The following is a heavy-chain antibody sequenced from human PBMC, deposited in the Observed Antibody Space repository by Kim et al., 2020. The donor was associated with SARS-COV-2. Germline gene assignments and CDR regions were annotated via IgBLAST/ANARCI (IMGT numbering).Heavy chain of an antibody. D-gene: IGHD3-3*01. V-gene: IGHV3-21*01. CDR2: ISSSSSYI. Sequence: GGSLRLSCAASGFTFSSYSMNWVRQAPGKGLEWVSSISSSSSYIYYADAAKVRFTISRDNDKNSLYLQMNSLSAKTTAVSYCDRDGQFLQWLSPWYYCY. J-gene: IGHJ6*01. CDR1: GFTFSSYS. CDR3: DRDGQFLQWLSPWYYCY.